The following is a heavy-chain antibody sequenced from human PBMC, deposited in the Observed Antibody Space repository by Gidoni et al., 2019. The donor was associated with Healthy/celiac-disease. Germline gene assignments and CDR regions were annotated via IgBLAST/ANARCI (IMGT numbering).Heavy chain of an antibody. D-gene: IGHD1-26*01. V-gene: IGHV4-59*01. CDR1: GGSISSYY. Sequence: QVQLQESGPGLVKPSETLSLTCTVSGGSISSYYWSWIRQPPGKGLEWIGYIYYSGSTNYNPSLTSRVTISVDTSKNQFSLKLSSVTAADTAVYYCAREGSYYGMDVWGQGTTVTVSS. J-gene: IGHJ6*02. CDR2: IYYSGST. CDR3: AREGSYYGMDV.